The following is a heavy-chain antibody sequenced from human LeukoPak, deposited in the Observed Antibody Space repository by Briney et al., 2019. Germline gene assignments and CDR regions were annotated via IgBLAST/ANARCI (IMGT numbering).Heavy chain of an antibody. V-gene: IGHV3-11*01. Sequence: WGTLRLSCAASGFTFSDYYMSWIRQAPGKGLEWVSYISSSGSTIYYADSVKGRFTISRDNAKHSLYLQMNSLRAEDTAVYYCARVLNYYDSSGYPLRYWGQGTLVTVSS. J-gene: IGHJ4*02. CDR1: GFTFSDYY. D-gene: IGHD3-22*01. CDR3: ARVLNYYDSSGYPLRY. CDR2: ISSSGSTI.